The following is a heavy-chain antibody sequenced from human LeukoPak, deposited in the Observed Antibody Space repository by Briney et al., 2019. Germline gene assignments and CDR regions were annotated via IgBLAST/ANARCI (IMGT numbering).Heavy chain of an antibody. Sequence: GGSLRLSCAASGFTFSTYWMSWVRQAPGKGLEWVSAISGSGGSTYYADSVKGRFTISRDNSKNTLYLQMNSLRAEDTAVYYCAKQMTTVTTDYYYYGMDVWGQGTTVTVSS. D-gene: IGHD4-17*01. J-gene: IGHJ6*02. V-gene: IGHV3-23*01. CDR2: ISGSGGST. CDR1: GFTFSTYW. CDR3: AKQMTTVTTDYYYYGMDV.